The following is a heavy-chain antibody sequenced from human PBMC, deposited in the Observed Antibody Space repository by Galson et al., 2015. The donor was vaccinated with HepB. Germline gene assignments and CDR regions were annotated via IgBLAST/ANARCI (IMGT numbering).Heavy chain of an antibody. J-gene: IGHJ4*02. Sequence: SLRLSCAASGFTFSNAWMSWVRQAPGKGLEWVGRIKSKTDGGTTDYAAPVKGRFTISRDDSKNTLYLQMNSLKTEDTAVYYCEAIAAAGTNYFDYWGQGTLVTVSS. CDR1: GFTFSNAW. CDR3: EAIAAAGTNYFDY. CDR2: IKSKTDGGTT. D-gene: IGHD6-13*01. V-gene: IGHV3-15*01.